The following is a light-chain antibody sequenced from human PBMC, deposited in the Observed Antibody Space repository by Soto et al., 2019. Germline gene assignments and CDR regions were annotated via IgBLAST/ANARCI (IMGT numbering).Light chain of an antibody. J-gene: IGKJ4*01. CDR1: QDISNY. V-gene: IGKV1-16*01. CDR3: QQYYSYPLT. Sequence: DVQMTQSPSSLSASVGDRVTITCQASQDISNYLNWYQQKPGKAPKLLIYAASTLQSGVPSRFSGSGSGPDFTLTISCLQSEDFATYYCQQYYSYPLTSGGGTKVDIK. CDR2: AAS.